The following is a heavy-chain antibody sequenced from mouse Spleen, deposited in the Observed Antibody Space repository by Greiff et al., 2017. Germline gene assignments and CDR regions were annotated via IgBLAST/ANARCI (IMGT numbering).Heavy chain of an antibody. CDR1: GFTFSSYA. CDR2: ISSGGGNT. J-gene: IGHJ1*01. CDR3: ARRAPSSVVARDWYFDV. V-gene: IGHV5-9-3*01. D-gene: IGHD1-1*01. Sequence: EVQRVESGGGLVKLGGSLKLSCAASGFTFSSYAMSWVRQTPEKRLERVATISSGGGNTYYPDSVKGRFTISRDNAKNTLHLQMSSLKSEDTAMYYCARRAPSSVVARDWYFDVWGAGTTVTVSS.